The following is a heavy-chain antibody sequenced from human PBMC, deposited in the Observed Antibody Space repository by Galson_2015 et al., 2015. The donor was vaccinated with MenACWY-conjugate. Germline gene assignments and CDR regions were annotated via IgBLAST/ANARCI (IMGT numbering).Heavy chain of an antibody. CDR2: VSNTGGGT. V-gene: IGHV3-23*01. CDR3: AKGGIAVTGTNLNDY. D-gene: IGHD6-19*01. J-gene: IGHJ4*02. CDR1: GFTFNTSA. Sequence: SLRLCCAACGFTFNTSAMTWVRQAPGKGLEWVSAVSNTGGGTYYADSVRGRFTISRDNSKNTLYLQMHSLRADDTAVYYCAKGGIAVTGTNLNDYWGQGTPVTVSS.